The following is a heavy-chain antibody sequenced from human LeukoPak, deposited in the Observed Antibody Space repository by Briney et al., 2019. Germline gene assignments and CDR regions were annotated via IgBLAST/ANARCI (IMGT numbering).Heavy chain of an antibody. Sequence: SETLSLTCAVYGGSLSGYYWSWIRQSPGKGLEWLGEISHSGSTHYGSSLKSRVTISVDTSTNQFSLKLSSVTAADTAIYYCARGRPRGLYTSNWTEYLHYWGQGTLVTVSS. V-gene: IGHV4-34*01. J-gene: IGHJ1*01. CDR1: GGSLSGYY. CDR3: ARGRPRGLYTSNWTEYLHY. D-gene: IGHD6-13*01. CDR2: ISHSGST.